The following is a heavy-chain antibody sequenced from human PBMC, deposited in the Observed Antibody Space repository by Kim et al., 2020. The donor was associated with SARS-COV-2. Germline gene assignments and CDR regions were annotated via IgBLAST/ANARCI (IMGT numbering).Heavy chain of an antibody. Sequence: YNNPSLKSRVTISVDTSKNQFSLKLSSVTAADTAVYYCARVSRDGYFFDYWGQGTLVTVSS. V-gene: IGHV4-31*02. J-gene: IGHJ4*02. D-gene: IGHD5-12*01. CDR3: ARVSRDGYFFDY.